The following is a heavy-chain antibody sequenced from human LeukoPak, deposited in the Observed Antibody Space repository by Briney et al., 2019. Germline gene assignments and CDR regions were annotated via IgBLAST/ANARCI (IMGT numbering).Heavy chain of an antibody. D-gene: IGHD1-26*01. Sequence: ASVKVSCKASGYTFTSYGISWVRQAPGQGLEWMGWISAYNGNTNYAQKLQGRVTMTTDTSTSTAYMELRSLRSDDTAVYYCARGPEAGMGATQHLDYWGQGTLVTVSS. CDR2: ISAYNGNT. CDR3: ARGPEAGMGATQHLDY. CDR1: GYTFTSYG. V-gene: IGHV1-18*01. J-gene: IGHJ4*02.